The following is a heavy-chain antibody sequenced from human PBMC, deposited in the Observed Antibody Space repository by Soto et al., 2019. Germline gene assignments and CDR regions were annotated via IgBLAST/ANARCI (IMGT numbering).Heavy chain of an antibody. Sequence: QVQLVQSGAEVKKPGSSVKVSCKASGGSFSSSAFYWVRQAPGQGLEWLGGIIPIFNTPNYAQKFQGRVPITAEESTATTYMDLSGLRSYDTAVYYCASMGRDGVSFDSFVDYWGQGALSTVSS. J-gene: IGHJ4*02. CDR2: IIPIFNTP. D-gene: IGHD3-10*01. CDR1: GGSFSSSA. CDR3: ASMGRDGVSFDSFVDY. V-gene: IGHV1-69*01.